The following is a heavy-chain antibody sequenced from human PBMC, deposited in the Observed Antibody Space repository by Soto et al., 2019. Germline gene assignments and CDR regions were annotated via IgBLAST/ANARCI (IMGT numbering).Heavy chain of an antibody. V-gene: IGHV4-59*02. CDR2: IYYSGST. Sequence: LSLTCTVSVGSVSSYYWSWIRQPPGKGLEWIGYIYYSGSTNYNPSLKSRVTISVDTSKNQFSLKLSSVTAADTAVYYCARDYGSGIAAAGKGGWFDPWGQGTLVTVSS. CDR3: ARDYGSGIAAAGKGGWFDP. D-gene: IGHD6-13*01. CDR1: VGSVSSYY. J-gene: IGHJ5*02.